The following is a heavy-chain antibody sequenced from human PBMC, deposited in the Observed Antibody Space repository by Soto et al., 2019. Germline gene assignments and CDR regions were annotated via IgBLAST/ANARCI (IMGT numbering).Heavy chain of an antibody. CDR1: GYTFTSYG. V-gene: IGHV1-18*01. J-gene: IGHJ6*02. CDR2: ISAYNGNT. Sequence: ASVKVSCKASGYTFTSYGISWVRQAPGQGLEWMGWISAYNGNTNYAQKLQGRVTMTTDTSTSTAYMELRSLRSDDTAVYYCARVRGPIPPNSYDSSGYYSDYYYGMDVWGQGTTVTVSS. D-gene: IGHD3-22*01. CDR3: ARVRGPIPPNSYDSSGYYSDYYYGMDV.